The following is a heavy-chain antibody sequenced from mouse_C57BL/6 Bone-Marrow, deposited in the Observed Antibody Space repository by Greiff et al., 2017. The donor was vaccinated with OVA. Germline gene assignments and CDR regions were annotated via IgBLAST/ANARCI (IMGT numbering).Heavy chain of an antibody. CDR2: INPYNGGT. CDR1: GYTFTDYY. V-gene: IGHV1-19*01. Sequence: VQLKESGPVLVKPGASVKMSCKASGYTFTDYYMNWVKQSHGKSLEWIGVINPYNGGTSYNQKFKGKATLTVDKSSSTAYMELNSLTSEDSAVYYCARPFITTVVLDYWGQGTTLTVSS. CDR3: ARPFITTVVLDY. J-gene: IGHJ2*01. D-gene: IGHD1-1*01.